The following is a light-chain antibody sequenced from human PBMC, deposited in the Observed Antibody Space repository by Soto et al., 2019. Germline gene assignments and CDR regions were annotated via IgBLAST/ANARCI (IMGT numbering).Light chain of an antibody. CDR1: QSVSSN. CDR3: QQYNNWARST. Sequence: EIVMTQSPATLSVSPGERVTLSCRASQSVSSNLAWYQQKPGQAPRLLIYGASTRATGIPARFSGSGSGTEFTLTISSLQSEDFAVYYCQQYNNWARSTFGQGTKLEIK. CDR2: GAS. J-gene: IGKJ2*02. V-gene: IGKV3-15*01.